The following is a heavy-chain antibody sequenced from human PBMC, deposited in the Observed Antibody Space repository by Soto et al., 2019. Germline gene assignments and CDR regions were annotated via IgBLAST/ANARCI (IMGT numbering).Heavy chain of an antibody. D-gene: IGHD2-21*02. CDR2: IYYSGST. CDR3: ARAAYCGGDGYRFDY. V-gene: IGHV4-59*13. CDR1: GGSISSYY. J-gene: IGHJ4*02. Sequence: SETLSLTCTVSGGSISSYYWSWIRQPPGKGLEWIGYIYYSGSTNYNPSLKSRVTISVDTSKNQFSLKLSSVTAADTAVYYCARAAYCGGDGYRFDYWGQGTLVTVSS.